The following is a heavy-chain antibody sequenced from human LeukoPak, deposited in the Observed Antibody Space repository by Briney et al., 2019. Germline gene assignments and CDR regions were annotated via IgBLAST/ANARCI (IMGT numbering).Heavy chain of an antibody. CDR2: TKDDGSQK. CDR3: ARDDYSGSGSFYIDY. D-gene: IGHD3-10*01. J-gene: IGHJ4*02. V-gene: IGHV3-7*01. CDR1: GFTLGSYW. Sequence: GGSLRLSCAASGFTLGSYWMAWVRQAPGKELEWVATTKDDGSQKYYVDSVKGRFTISRDNSKNTQYLQMNSLRAEDTAVYYCARDDYSGSGSFYIDYWGQGTLVTVSS.